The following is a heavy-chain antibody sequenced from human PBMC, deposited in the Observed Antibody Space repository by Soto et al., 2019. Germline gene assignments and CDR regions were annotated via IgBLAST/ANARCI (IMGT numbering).Heavy chain of an antibody. D-gene: IGHD3-10*01. CDR2: ISYNGIDK. V-gene: IGHV3-30*03. Sequence: QMQLVESGGGVVQPGRSLRLSCVASGITFTNHGIHWVRQAPGKGLEWVADISYNGIDKWYADSVKGRFTISRDNFRDTVYLQMNSLRSEETAEYYGACGEGQNATDTRFDYWGQGTLVTVSS. CDR1: GITFTNHG. CDR3: ACGEGQNATDTRFDY. J-gene: IGHJ4*02.